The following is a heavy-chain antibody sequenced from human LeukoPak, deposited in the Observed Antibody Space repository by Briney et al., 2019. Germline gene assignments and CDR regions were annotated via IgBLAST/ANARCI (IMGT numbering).Heavy chain of an antibody. J-gene: IGHJ4*02. V-gene: IGHV1-2*02. D-gene: IGHD2-2*01. CDR2: INPNSGGT. Sequence: GASVKVSCQASGYTFTGYYMHWVRQAPGQGLEWMGWINPNSGGTNYAQKFQGRVTMTRDTSISTAYMELSRLRSDDTAVYYCARDEDIVVVPAAETFDYWGQGTLVTVSS. CDR3: ARDEDIVVVPAAETFDY. CDR1: GYTFTGYY.